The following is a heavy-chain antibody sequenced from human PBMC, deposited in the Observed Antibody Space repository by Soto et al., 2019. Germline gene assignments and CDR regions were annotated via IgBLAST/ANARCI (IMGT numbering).Heavy chain of an antibody. CDR2: INPNSGGT. V-gene: IGHV1-2*04. D-gene: IGHD3-3*01. CDR1: GYTFTGYY. Sequence: QVQLVQSGAEVKKPGASVKVSCKASGYTFTGYYMHWVRQAPGQGLEWMGWINPNSGGTNYAQKFQGWVTMTRDTSISTAYMELSRLRSDDTAVYYCARGASLTYYDFWSGPLYYGMDVWGQGTTVTVSS. J-gene: IGHJ6*02. CDR3: ARGASLTYYDFWSGPLYYGMDV.